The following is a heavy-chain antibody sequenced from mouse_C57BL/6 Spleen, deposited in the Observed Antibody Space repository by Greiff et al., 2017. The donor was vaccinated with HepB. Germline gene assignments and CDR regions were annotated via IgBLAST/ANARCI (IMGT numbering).Heavy chain of an antibody. CDR2: ISSGGSYT. CDR3: AQTGTGFDY. J-gene: IGHJ2*01. D-gene: IGHD4-1*01. Sequence: EVNLVESGGDLVKPGGSLKLSCAASGFTFSSYGMSWVRQTPDKRLEWVATISSGGSYTYYPDSVKGRFTISRDNAKNTLYLQMSSLKSEDTAMYYCAQTGTGFDYWGQGTTLTVSS. CDR1: GFTFSSYG. V-gene: IGHV5-6*01.